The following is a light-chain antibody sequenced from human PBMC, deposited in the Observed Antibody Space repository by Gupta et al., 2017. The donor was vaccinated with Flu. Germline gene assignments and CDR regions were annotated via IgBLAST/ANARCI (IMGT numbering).Light chain of an antibody. V-gene: IGKV3-15*01. J-gene: IGKJ4*01. CDR3: QQGSDWILT. Sequence: EIVMTQSPATLSVSPGERATLSCRASQSVSSKLAWYQQKPGQAPRLLIFGASTRATGISARFSGSGYGTEFTLTIRSRQSEDFAVYYCQQGSDWILTFGGGTKVEIK. CDR2: GAS. CDR1: QSVSSK.